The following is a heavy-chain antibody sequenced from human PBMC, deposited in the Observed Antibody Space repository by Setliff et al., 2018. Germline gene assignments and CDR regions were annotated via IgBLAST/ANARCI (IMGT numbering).Heavy chain of an antibody. CDR2: IYHSGST. J-gene: IGHJ4*02. CDR1: GYSISSGYY. D-gene: IGHD1-1*01. CDR3: ARERDWNDELTLDY. V-gene: IGHV4-38-2*02. Sequence: SSETLSLTCTVSGYSISSGYYWGWVRQPPGKGLEWIGSIYHSGSTYYNPSLKSRVTISVDTSKNQFSLKLSSVTAADTAVYYCARERDWNDELTLDYWGQGTLVTVSS.